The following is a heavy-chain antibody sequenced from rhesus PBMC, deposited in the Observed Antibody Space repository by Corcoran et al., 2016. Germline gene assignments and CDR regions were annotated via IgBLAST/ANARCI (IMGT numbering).Heavy chain of an antibody. CDR1: GYTFTDYY. Sequence: QVQLVQSGAEVKKPGASVKVSCKASGYTFTDYYMRWVRQAPGQGLEWMGRINPKTGGTDYAQKFQDRVTMTRDTSTSTAYMELSSLRSEDTAVYYCARDGRYSGYSDFVYWGQGVLVTVSS. J-gene: IGHJ4*01. CDR2: INPKTGGT. D-gene: IGHD5-24*01. V-gene: IGHV1-138*01. CDR3: ARDGRYSGYSDFVY.